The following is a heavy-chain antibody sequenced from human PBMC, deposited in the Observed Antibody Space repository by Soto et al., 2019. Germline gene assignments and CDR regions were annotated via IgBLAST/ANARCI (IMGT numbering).Heavy chain of an antibody. CDR2: ISGSGGST. D-gene: IGHD6-19*01. CDR3: AKVVAVAGPSRELNWFDP. V-gene: IGHV3-23*01. CDR1: GFTFSSYA. Sequence: GGSLRLSCAASGFTFSSYAMSWVRQAPGKGLEWVSAISGSGGSTYYADSVKGRFTISRDNSKNTLYLQMNTLRAEAPAVYYCAKVVAVAGPSRELNWFDPWGQGTLVTVS. J-gene: IGHJ5*02.